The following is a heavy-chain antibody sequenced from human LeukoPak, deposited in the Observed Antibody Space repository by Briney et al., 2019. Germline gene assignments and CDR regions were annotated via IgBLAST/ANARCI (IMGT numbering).Heavy chain of an antibody. CDR2: INQSGST. J-gene: IGHJ6*03. CDR3: ARGFNFDQTVRGYYMDV. CDR1: GGSISSSSYY. D-gene: IGHD3-9*01. Sequence: SSETLSLTCTVSGGSISSSSYYWTWIRQSPGKGLEWIGEINQSGSTNYNPSLKSRVTISVDTSKNQFSLKLSSVTAADTAVYYCARGFNFDQTVRGYYMDVWGKGTTVTVSS. V-gene: IGHV4-39*07.